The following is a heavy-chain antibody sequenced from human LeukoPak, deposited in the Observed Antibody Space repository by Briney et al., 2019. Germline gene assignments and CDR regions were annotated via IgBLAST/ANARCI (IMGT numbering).Heavy chain of an antibody. CDR2: IYSGSST. V-gene: IGHV3-53*01. D-gene: IGHD2-2*01. CDR3: ATSLVVPAAIFLGMDV. CDR1: GFTVSSNY. J-gene: IGHJ6*02. Sequence: GGSLRLSCAASGFTVSSNYMSWVRQAPGKGLEWVSVIYSGSSTYYADSVKGRFTTSRDNSKNTLYLQMNSLRAEDTAVYYCATSLVVPAAIFLGMDVWGQGTTVTVSS.